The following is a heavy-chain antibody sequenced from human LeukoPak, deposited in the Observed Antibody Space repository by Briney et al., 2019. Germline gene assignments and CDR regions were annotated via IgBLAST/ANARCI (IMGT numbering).Heavy chain of an antibody. Sequence: GGSLRLSCAVSGFTFTNYWMTWVRQAPGKGLQWVANINEDETEKFYVDSVVGRFTISRDNGKNFLYLQMNSLRPEDTAVYYCAKSGGFFDTWGQGTLVTVSS. D-gene: IGHD1-26*01. CDR3: AKSGGFFDT. J-gene: IGHJ5*02. CDR2: INEDETEK. V-gene: IGHV3-7*01. CDR1: GFTFTNYW.